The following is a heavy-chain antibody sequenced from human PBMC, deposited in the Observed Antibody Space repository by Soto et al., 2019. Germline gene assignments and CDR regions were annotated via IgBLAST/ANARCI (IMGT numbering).Heavy chain of an antibody. CDR1: GGTFSSYA. Sequence: EASVKVSCKAPGGTFSSYAISWVRQAPGQGLERMGGIIPIFGTANYAQKFQGRVTITADESTSTGYMELSSLRSEDTAVYYCARSQGGSTSLDIYYYYYYGMDVWGQGTTVTVS. J-gene: IGHJ6*02. CDR3: ARSQGGSTSLDIYYYYYYGMDV. D-gene: IGHD2-2*01. CDR2: IIPIFGTA. V-gene: IGHV1-69*13.